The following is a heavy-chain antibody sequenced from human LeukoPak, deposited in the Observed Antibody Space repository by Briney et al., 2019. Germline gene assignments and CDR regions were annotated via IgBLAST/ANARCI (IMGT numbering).Heavy chain of an antibody. V-gene: IGHV4-4*07. CDR1: GGPISSYY. CDR3: ARERGEHDYGGIHDY. Sequence: AETLSLTCTVSGGPISSYYWSWIRQPAGKGLEWIGRIYTSGSTNYNPSLKSRVTMSVDTSKNQFSLKLSSVTAADTAVYYCARERGEHDYGGIHDYWGQGTLVTVSS. D-gene: IGHD4-23*01. J-gene: IGHJ4*02. CDR2: IYTSGST.